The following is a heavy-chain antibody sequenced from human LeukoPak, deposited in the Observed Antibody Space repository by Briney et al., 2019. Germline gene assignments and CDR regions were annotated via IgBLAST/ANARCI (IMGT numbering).Heavy chain of an antibody. Sequence: GGSLRLSCAASGFTVSSNYMSWVRQAPGKGLEWVSVIYSGGSTYYADSVKGRFTISRDNSKNTLYLQMNSLRAEDTAVYYCARAQAYSHGRYHDAFDIWGQGTMVTVSS. CDR2: IYSGGST. J-gene: IGHJ3*02. D-gene: IGHD5-18*01. V-gene: IGHV3-53*05. CDR1: GFTVSSNY. CDR3: ARAQAYSHGRYHDAFDI.